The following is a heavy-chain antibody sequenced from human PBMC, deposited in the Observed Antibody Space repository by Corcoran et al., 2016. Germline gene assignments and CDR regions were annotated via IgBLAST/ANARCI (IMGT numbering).Heavy chain of an antibody. CDR3: ASSITFDAFDI. CDR2: IYSGGST. CDR1: GFTVSSNY. D-gene: IGHD3-3*02. J-gene: IGHJ3*02. Sequence: EVQLVESGGGLIQPGGSLRLSCAASGFTVSSNYMSWVRQAPGKGLEWVSVIYSGGSTYYADSVKGRFTISRDNSKNTLYLQMNSPRAEDTAVYYCASSITFDAFDIWGQGTMVTVSS. V-gene: IGHV3-53*01.